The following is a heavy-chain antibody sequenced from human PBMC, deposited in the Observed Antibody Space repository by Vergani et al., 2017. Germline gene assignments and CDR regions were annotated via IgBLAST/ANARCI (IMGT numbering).Heavy chain of an antibody. CDR2: FDPEDGET. CDR1: GYTLTELS. J-gene: IGHJ6*02. D-gene: IGHD2-15*01. CDR3: ARGGCSGGSCYYNYYYGMDV. V-gene: IGHV1-24*01. Sequence: QVQLVQSGAEVKKPGASVKVSCKVSGYTLTELSMHWVRQAPGKGLEWMGGFDPEDGETIYAQKFQGRVTMTEDNSTDTAYMELSSLRSEDTAVYYCARGGCSGGSCYYNYYYGMDVWGQGTTVTVSS.